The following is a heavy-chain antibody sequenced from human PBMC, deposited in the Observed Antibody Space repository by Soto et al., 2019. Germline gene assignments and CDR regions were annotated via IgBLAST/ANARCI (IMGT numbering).Heavy chain of an antibody. J-gene: IGHJ6*02. D-gene: IGHD1-20*01. Sequence: VQLVQSGAEVKKPGSSVKVSCKASGGTFSSYAISWVRQAPGQGLEWMGGIIPIFGRANYAQKFQGRVTITADESTSTAYMELSSLRSEDTAVYFCAREYNWNDVRYGMDVWGQGTTVTVSS. CDR2: IIPIFGRA. CDR3: AREYNWNDVRYGMDV. V-gene: IGHV1-69*01. CDR1: GGTFSSYA.